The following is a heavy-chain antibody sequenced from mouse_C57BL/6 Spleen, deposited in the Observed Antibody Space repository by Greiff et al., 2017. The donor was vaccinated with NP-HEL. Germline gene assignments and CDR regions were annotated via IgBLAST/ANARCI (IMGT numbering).Heavy chain of an antibody. V-gene: IGHV5-17*01. Sequence: EVKLVESGGGLVKPGGSLKLSCAASGFTFSDYGMHWVRQAPEKGLEWVAYISSGSSTIYYADTVKGRFTISRDNAKNTLFLQMTSLRSEDTAMYYCARREYDYGAWFAYWGQGTLVTVSA. CDR2: ISSGSSTI. D-gene: IGHD2-4*01. CDR1: GFTFSDYG. J-gene: IGHJ3*01. CDR3: ARREYDYGAWFAY.